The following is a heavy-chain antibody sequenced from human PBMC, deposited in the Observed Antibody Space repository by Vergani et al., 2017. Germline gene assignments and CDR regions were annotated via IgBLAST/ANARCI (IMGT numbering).Heavy chain of an antibody. Sequence: VPLVQSGAEVKKPGASVKVSCKASGYTFTSYYMHWVRRAPGQGLEWMGIINPSGGSTSYEKKFKGRGNMTRETSTSTVYMELSSLRSEDTAVYYCSRAVKVVYDEIDYYYGMDVGGQGTTVTVSS. CDR1: GYTFTSYY. V-gene: IGHV1-46*01. J-gene: IGHJ6*02. CDR2: INPSGGST. D-gene: IGHD5/OR15-5a*01. CDR3: SRAVKVVYDEIDYYYGMDV.